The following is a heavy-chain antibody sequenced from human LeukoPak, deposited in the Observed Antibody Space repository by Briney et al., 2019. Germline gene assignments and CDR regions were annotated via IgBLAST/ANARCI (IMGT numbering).Heavy chain of an antibody. J-gene: IGHJ6*03. CDR2: IPSDGSDK. CDR1: GFIFENYA. Sequence: PGGSLRLSCEVSGFIFENYAMHWVRQAPGKGVEWVAVIPSDGSDKYHADAVTGRLTISRHISKNTLHLQMQSLRPEDTAVYYCARQGSALRYSHSDMDVWGKGTTVTVSS. D-gene: IGHD2-15*01. V-gene: IGHV3-30*01. CDR3: ARQGSALRYSHSDMDV.